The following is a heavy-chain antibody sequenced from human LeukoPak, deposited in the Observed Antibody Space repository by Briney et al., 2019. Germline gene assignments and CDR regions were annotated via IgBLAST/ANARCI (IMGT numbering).Heavy chain of an antibody. D-gene: IGHD6-6*01. CDR3: ARAPYSSSSYSSDYYYYMDV. CDR1: GFTFSSYA. J-gene: IGHJ6*03. V-gene: IGHV3-30-3*01. CDR2: ISYDGSNK. Sequence: PGGSLRLSCAASGFTFSSYAMHWVRQAPGKGLEWVAVISYDGSNKYYADSVKGRFTISRDNSKNTLYLQMNSLRAEDTAVYYCARAPYSSSSYSSDYYYYMDVWGKGTTVTVSS.